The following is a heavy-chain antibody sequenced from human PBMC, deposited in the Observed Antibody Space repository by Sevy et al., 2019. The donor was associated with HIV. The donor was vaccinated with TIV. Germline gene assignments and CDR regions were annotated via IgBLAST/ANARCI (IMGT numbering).Heavy chain of an antibody. J-gene: IGHJ6*02. CDR2: IKQDGSEK. V-gene: IGHV3-7*01. D-gene: IGHD2-15*01. CDR3: ARFRGWQLGDYYYYGMDV. CDR1: GFTFSSYW. Sequence: GGSLRLSCAASGFTFSSYWMSWVRQAPGKGLEWVANIKQDGSEKYYVNSVKGRFTISRDNAKNSLYLQMNSLRAEDTAVYYCARFRGWQLGDYYYYGMDVWGQGTTVTVSS.